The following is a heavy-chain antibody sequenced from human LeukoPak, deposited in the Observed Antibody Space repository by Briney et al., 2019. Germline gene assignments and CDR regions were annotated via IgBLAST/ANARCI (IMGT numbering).Heavy chain of an antibody. CDR2: ISSSGSTI. V-gene: IGHV3-48*03. J-gene: IGHJ4*02. Sequence: PGGSLRLSCAASGFTFSSYEMNWVRQAPGKGLEWVSYISSSGSTIYYADSVKGRFTISRDNAKNSLYLQMNSLRAEDTALYYCARDRFLRRPGPADYWGQGTLVTVSS. D-gene: IGHD2/OR15-2a*01. CDR1: GFTFSSYE. CDR3: ARDRFLRRPGPADY.